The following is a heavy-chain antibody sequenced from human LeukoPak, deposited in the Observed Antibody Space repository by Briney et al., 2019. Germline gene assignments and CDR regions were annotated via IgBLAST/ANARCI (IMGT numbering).Heavy chain of an antibody. CDR2: IKQDGSEK. CDR3: ARDSSAADY. V-gene: IGHV3-7*01. D-gene: IGHD6-25*01. Sequence: GGSLRLSCAASGFSFSSYAMSWVRQAPGKGLEWVANIKQDGSEKYYVDSVKGRFTISRDNAKNSLYLQMNSLRAEDTAVYYCARDSSAADYWGQGTLVTVSS. CDR1: GFSFSSYA. J-gene: IGHJ4*02.